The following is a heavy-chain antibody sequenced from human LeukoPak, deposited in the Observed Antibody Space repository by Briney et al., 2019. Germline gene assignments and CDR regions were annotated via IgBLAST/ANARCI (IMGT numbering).Heavy chain of an antibody. D-gene: IGHD3-16*01. CDR3: ATECRYDYVWGSYYY. CDR1: GFTFSSYG. J-gene: IGHJ4*02. CDR2: ISYDGSNK. Sequence: GGPLRPPCAASGFTFSSYGLHWVRQAPGKGLEWVAVISYDGSNKYYADSVKGRFTISRDNSKNTLYLQMNSLRAEDTAVYYCATECRYDYVWGSYYYWGQGTLVTVSS. V-gene: IGHV3-30*03.